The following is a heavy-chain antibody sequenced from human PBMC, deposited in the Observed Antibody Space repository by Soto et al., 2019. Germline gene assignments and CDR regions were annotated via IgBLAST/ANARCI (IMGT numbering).Heavy chain of an antibody. V-gene: IGHV1-46*01. CDR3: ARDLEAAAGTSYYYYGMDV. CDR2: INPSGTST. D-gene: IGHD6-13*01. J-gene: IGHJ6*02. Sequence: QVQLVQSGAEVKKPGASVKVSCKASGFTFTSYYMHWVRQAPGQGLEWMGIINPSGTSTSYPQKFQGRVTMTRDTTTSTVYMELSILRSEDTAVYYCARDLEAAAGTSYYYYGMDVWGQGTTVTVSS. CDR1: GFTFTSYY.